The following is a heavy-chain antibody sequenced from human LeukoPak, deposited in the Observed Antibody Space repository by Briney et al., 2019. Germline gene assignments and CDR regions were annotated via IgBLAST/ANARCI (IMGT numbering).Heavy chain of an antibody. J-gene: IGHJ1*01. CDR2: IYYSGST. D-gene: IGHD3-22*01. CDR3: ARLKYYYDSSGYRAEYFQH. V-gene: IGHV4-59*01. CDR1: GGSISSYY. Sequence: SETLSLTCTVSGGSISSYYWSWIRQPPGKGLEWIGYIYYSGSTNYNPSLKSRVTISVDTSKNQFSLKLSSVAAADTAVYYCARLKYYYDSSGYRAEYFQHWGQGTLVTVSS.